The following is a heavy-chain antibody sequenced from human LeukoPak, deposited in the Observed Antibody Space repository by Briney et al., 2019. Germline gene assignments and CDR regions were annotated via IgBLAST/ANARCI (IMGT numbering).Heavy chain of an antibody. Sequence: SETLSLTCTVSGGSISSGGYYWSWIRQPPGKGLESIVSIYYRGSTFFNPSLKSRVTISTDTSKNQFFLKLSSVTAADTAVYYCAGSHRYYDLWSGYSRAFDIWGQGTMATVSS. CDR2: IYYRGST. D-gene: IGHD3-3*01. CDR1: GGSISSGGYY. CDR3: AGSHRYYDLWSGYSRAFDI. J-gene: IGHJ3*02. V-gene: IGHV4-39*01.